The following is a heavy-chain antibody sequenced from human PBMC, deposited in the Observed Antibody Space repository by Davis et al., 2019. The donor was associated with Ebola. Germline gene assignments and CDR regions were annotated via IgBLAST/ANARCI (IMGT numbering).Heavy chain of an antibody. Sequence: GESLKISCAASGFTFSGPAMHWVRQASGKGLEWVGRIRSKANSYATAYAASVKGRFTISRDDSKNTAYLQMNSLRADDTATYYCTRGRGGSSWELYWGRGTLVAVSS. CDR1: GFTFSGPA. CDR3: TRGRGGSSWELY. CDR2: IRSKANSYAT. D-gene: IGHD6-13*01. J-gene: IGHJ4*02. V-gene: IGHV3-73*01.